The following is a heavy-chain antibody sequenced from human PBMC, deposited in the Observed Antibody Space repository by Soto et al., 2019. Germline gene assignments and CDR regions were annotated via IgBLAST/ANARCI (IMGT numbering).Heavy chain of an antibody. D-gene: IGHD6-19*01. CDR3: ARGRSVGGWTFDP. V-gene: IGHV3-33*01. CDR2: IWYDGSNK. CDR1: GFNFGSFG. J-gene: IGHJ5*02. Sequence: LRLSCAASGFNFGSFGMHWVRQAPGKGLEWVAFIWYDGSNKYYADSVKGRFTVSRDNSKNSLSLQMNSLRDEDTAVYYCARGRSVGGWTFDPWGKGTPVTVSS.